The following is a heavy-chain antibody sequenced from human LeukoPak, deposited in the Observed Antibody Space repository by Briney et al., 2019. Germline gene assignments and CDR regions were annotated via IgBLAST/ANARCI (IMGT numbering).Heavy chain of an antibody. V-gene: IGHV4-39*07. J-gene: IGHJ4*02. Sequence: SETLSLTCSVSGGSISSSSHYWGWIRQPPGKGLEWIGSIYYSGSTYYNPSLKSRVAISINTSKNQFSLKLSSVTAADTAVYYCARILWIQLSTNFDYWGQGTLVTVSS. CDR3: ARILWIQLSTNFDY. CDR1: GGSISSSSHY. CDR2: IYYSGST. D-gene: IGHD5-18*01.